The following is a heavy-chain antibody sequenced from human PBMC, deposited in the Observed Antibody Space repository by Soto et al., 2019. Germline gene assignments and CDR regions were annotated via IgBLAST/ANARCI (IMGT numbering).Heavy chain of an antibody. CDR1: GFTFSKAW. J-gene: IGHJ6*02. D-gene: IGHD3-10*01. CDR2: IRSNADGGTV. V-gene: IGHV3-15*01. CDR3: TGAGVRGVVMSGMDV. Sequence: DVQLVESGGGLVNPGGSLRLSCRTSGFTFSKAWMRWVRQAPGKGLEWVGRIRSNADGGTVEYAAPVKGRFIISRDDSTNTLYLQMNSLETEDTGVYYCTGAGVRGVVMSGMDVWGQGTAVTVSS.